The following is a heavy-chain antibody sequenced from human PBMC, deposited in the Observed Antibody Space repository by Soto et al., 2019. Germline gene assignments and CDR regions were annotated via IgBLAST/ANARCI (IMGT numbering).Heavy chain of an antibody. D-gene: IGHD6-13*01. J-gene: IGHJ6*02. V-gene: IGHV4-30-4*01. CDR3: ARDRADLYYYYYGMDV. Sequence: PSETLSLTCTVSGGSISSGDYYWSWIRQPPGKGLEWIGYIYYSGSTYYNPSLKSRVTISVDTSKNQFSLKLSSVTAADTAVYYCARDRADLYYYYYGMDVWGQGTTVTVSS. CDR1: GGSISSGDYY. CDR2: IYYSGST.